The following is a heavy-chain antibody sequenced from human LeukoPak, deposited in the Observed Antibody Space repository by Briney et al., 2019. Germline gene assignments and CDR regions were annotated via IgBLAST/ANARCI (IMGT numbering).Heavy chain of an antibody. J-gene: IGHJ4*02. Sequence: SETLSLTCGVSGGSISSTNWWSWVRLPPGQGLEWIGEISLSGRTNYNPSLKSRVTMSLDESKNQVSLNLASVTAADTAVYYCSRESGAFSPFGHWGQGTLVTVTS. CDR2: ISLSGRT. CDR1: GGSISSTNW. CDR3: SRESGAFSPFGH. V-gene: IGHV4-4*02. D-gene: IGHD1-26*01.